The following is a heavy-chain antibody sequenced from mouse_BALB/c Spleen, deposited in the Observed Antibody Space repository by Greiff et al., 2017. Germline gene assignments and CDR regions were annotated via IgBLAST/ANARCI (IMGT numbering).Heavy chain of an antibody. CDR1: GYTFTSYW. V-gene: IGHV1-87*01. D-gene: IGHD3-3*01. CDR2: IYPGDGDT. Sequence: VKLVESGAELARPGASVKLSCKASGYTFTSYWMQWVKQRPGQGLEWIGAIYPGDGDTRYTQKFKGKATLTADKSSSTAYMQLSSLASEDSAVYYCARRRASGYYAMDYWGQGTSFTVSS. J-gene: IGHJ4*01. CDR3: ARRRASGYYAMDY.